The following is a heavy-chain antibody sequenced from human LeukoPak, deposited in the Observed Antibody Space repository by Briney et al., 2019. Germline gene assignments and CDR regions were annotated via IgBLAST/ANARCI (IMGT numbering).Heavy chain of an antibody. CDR1: GGSFSGYY. CDR2: INHSGST. Sequence: PSETLSLTCAVYGGSFSGYYWSWIRQPPGKGLEWIGEINHSGSTNYIPSLKSRVTISVDTSKNQFSLKLSSVTAADTAVYYCARGVGVYSNYPTYYYYYYMDVWGKRTTVTVSS. D-gene: IGHD4-11*01. V-gene: IGHV4-34*01. J-gene: IGHJ6*03. CDR3: ARGVGVYSNYPTYYYYYYMDV.